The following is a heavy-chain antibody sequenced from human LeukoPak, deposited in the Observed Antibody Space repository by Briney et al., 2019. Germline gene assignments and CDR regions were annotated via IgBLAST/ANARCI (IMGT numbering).Heavy chain of an antibody. CDR3: AKNHGRPSVIYYYYYMDV. Sequence: GGSLRLSCAASGFTFSSYGMHWVRQAPGKGLEWVAFIRYDGSNKYYADSVKGRFTTSRDNSKNTLYLQMNSLRAEDTAVYYCAKNHGRPSVIYYYYYMDVWGKGTTVTISS. V-gene: IGHV3-30*02. CDR1: GFTFSSYG. J-gene: IGHJ6*03. CDR2: IRYDGSNK. D-gene: IGHD2/OR15-2a*01.